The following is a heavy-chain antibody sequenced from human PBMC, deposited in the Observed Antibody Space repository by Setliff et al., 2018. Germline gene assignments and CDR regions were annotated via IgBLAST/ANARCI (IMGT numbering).Heavy chain of an antibody. CDR2: IYPGDSDT. J-gene: IGHJ5*02. CDR1: GYSFTSYW. V-gene: IGHV5-51*01. D-gene: IGHD3-3*01. Sequence: PGESLKISCKGSGYSFTSYWIGWVRQMPGKGLEWMGLIYPGDSDTRYSPSFQGQVTISADKSLSTAYLQWSSLKASDTAMYYCARSRSNFWSGYFNWFDPWGQGTLVTVSS. CDR3: ARSRSNFWSGYFNWFDP.